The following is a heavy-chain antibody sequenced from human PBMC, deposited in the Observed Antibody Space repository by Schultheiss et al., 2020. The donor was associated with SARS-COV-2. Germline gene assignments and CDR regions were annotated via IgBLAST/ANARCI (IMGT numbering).Heavy chain of an antibody. Sequence: SQTLSLTCTVSGGSISSYYWSWIRQHPGKGLEWIGYIYYSGSTYYNPSLKSRVTISVDTSKNQFSLKLSSVTAADTAVYYCARIQGIAELFDYWGQGTLVTVSS. CDR3: ARIQGIAELFDY. J-gene: IGHJ4*02. CDR1: GGSISSYY. D-gene: IGHD6-13*01. V-gene: IGHV4-59*08. CDR2: IYYSGST.